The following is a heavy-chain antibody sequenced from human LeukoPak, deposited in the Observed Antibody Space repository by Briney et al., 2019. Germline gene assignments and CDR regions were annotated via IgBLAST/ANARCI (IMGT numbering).Heavy chain of an antibody. J-gene: IGHJ4*02. CDR3: AKDWGSSGYYYAAGLDY. V-gene: IGHV3-30*18. CDR1: GFTFSSYG. D-gene: IGHD3-22*01. CDR2: ISYDGSNK. Sequence: PGGSLRLSCAASGFTFSSYGMHWVRQAPGKGLEWVAVISYDGSNKYYADSVKGRFTISRDNSKNTLYLQMNSLRAEDTAAYYCAKDWGSSGYYYAAGLDYWGQGTLVTVSS.